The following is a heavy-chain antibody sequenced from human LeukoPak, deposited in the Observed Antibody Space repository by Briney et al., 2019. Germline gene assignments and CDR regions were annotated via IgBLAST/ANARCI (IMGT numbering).Heavy chain of an antibody. D-gene: IGHD2-15*01. CDR2: IDAGNGNT. Sequence: ASVKVSCKASGYTFTRYYIHWVRQAPGQRLEWMAWIDAGNGNTKYSQKFQGRVTITRDTSASTTYMELSSLRFEDTALYYCARRCTGGSCVDYWGQGTLVTVSS. J-gene: IGHJ4*02. CDR3: ARRCTGGSCVDY. CDR1: GYTFTRYY. V-gene: IGHV1-3*01.